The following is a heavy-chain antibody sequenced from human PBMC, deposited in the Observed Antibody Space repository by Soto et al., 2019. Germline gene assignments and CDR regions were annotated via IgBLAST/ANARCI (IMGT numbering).Heavy chain of an antibody. CDR2: IYYSGST. V-gene: IGHV4-30-4*01. D-gene: IGHD5-12*01. CDR3: ARAAIVATIGGDWFDP. CDR1: GGSISSGDYY. J-gene: IGHJ5*02. Sequence: QVQLQESGPGLVKPSQTLSLTCTVSGGSISSGDYYWSWIRQPPGKGLEWIGYIYYSGSTYYNPSLKSRVTISVDTSKNQFSLKLSSVTAADTAVYYCARAAIVATIGGDWFDPWGQGTLVTVSS.